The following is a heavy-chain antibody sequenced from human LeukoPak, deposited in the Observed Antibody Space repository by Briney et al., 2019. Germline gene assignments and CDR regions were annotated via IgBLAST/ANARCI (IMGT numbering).Heavy chain of an antibody. CDR1: GFTLSGSA. V-gene: IGHV3-73*01. D-gene: IGHD6-13*01. CDR3: TRHRDGIAAAGTDDY. J-gene: IGHJ4*02. Sequence: GGSLRLSCAASGFTLSGSAMHWLRQDSGKGLEWVGRIRSKANSYATAYAASVKGRFTISRDDSKNTAYPQMNSLKTEDTAVYYCTRHRDGIAAAGTDDYWGQGTLVTVSS. CDR2: IRSKANSYAT.